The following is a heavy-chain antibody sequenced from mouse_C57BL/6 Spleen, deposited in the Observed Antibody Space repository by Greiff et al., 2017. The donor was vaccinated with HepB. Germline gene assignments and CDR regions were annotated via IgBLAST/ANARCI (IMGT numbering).Heavy chain of an antibody. CDR1: GYTFTSYW. D-gene: IGHD4-1*02. V-gene: IGHV1-55*01. CDR3: ARPTGTIYYAMDY. J-gene: IGHJ4*01. CDR2: IYPGSGST. Sequence: LQQPGAELVKPGASVKMSCKASGYTFTSYWITWVKQRPGQGLEWIGDIYPGSGSTNYNEKFKSKATLTVDTSSSTAYMQLSSLTSEDSAVYYCARPTGTIYYAMDYWGQGTSVTVSS.